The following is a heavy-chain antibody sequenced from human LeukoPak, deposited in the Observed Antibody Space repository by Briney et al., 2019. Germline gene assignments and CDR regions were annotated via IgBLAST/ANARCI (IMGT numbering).Heavy chain of an antibody. V-gene: IGHV1-2*02. Sequence: ASVKVSCKASGYTFTGYYMHWVRQAPGQGLEWMGWINPNSGGTNYAQKFQGRVTMTRDTSVSTAYMELSRLRSDDTAVYYCARGDTMVRGVIHWGQGTLVTVSS. D-gene: IGHD3-10*01. CDR2: INPNSGGT. CDR3: ARGDTMVRGVIH. J-gene: IGHJ4*02. CDR1: GYTFTGYY.